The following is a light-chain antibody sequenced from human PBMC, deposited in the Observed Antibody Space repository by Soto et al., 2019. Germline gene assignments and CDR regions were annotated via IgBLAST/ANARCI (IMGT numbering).Light chain of an antibody. J-gene: IGLJ2*01. CDR1: SGHSSYA. CDR3: QTWGTQGV. V-gene: IGLV4-69*01. Sequence: QPVLTQSPSASASLGASVKLTCTLSSGHSSYAIAWHQQQPEKGPRYLMKVNSDGSHNKGDGIPDRFSGSSSGAERYLTISSLQSEDEADYYCQTWGTQGVFGGGTKVTVL. CDR2: VNSDGSH.